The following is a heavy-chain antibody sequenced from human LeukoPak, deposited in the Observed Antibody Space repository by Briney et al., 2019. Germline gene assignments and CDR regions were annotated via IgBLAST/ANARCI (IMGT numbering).Heavy chain of an antibody. J-gene: IGHJ4*02. V-gene: IGHV4-34*01. D-gene: IGHD3-22*01. CDR2: INHSGSA. Sequence: TSETLSLTCAVYGVSFSGYYWSWIRQPAGKGLDWIGEINHSGSAKYNPSLKSRVSISVTLSKNQFSLDLSSVTAADTAVYYCARGQALYSDASGYYAGGFYYFDKWGQGTLVTVSS. CDR3: ARGQALYSDASGYYAGGFYYFDK. CDR1: GVSFSGYY.